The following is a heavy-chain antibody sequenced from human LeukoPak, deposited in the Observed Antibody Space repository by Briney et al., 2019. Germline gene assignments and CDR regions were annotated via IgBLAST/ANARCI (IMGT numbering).Heavy chain of an antibody. CDR1: GFTFSSYW. J-gene: IGHJ3*02. CDR3: AKEGPYYDFWSGYYRPDAFDI. CDR2: IKQDGSEK. V-gene: IGHV3-7*03. D-gene: IGHD3-3*01. Sequence: GGSLRLSCAASGFTFSSYWMSWVRQAPGKGLEWVANIKQDGSEKYYVDSVKGRFTISRDNSKNTLYLQMNSLRAEDTAVYYCAKEGPYYDFWSGYYRPDAFDIWGQGTMVTVSS.